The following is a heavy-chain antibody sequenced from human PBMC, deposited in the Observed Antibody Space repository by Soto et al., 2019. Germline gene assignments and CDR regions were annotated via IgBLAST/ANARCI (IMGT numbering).Heavy chain of an antibody. Sequence: GGSLRLSCAASGVTFSTYAMSWVRQAPGKGLEWVSAISRSGGSTYYADSVKGRFTVSRDNPENMLYLQMNSLRAEDTDVYFCAKGSASTYYFASWGQETLVTVSS. CDR2: ISRSGGST. CDR3: AKGSASTYYFAS. CDR1: GVTFSTYA. J-gene: IGHJ4*02. V-gene: IGHV3-23*01. D-gene: IGHD6-19*01.